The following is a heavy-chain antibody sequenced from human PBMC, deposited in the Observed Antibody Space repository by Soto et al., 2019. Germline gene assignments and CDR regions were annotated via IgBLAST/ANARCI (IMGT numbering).Heavy chain of an antibody. J-gene: IGHJ5*02. CDR3: ARCAGYQLLSWFDP. CDR2: IIPIFGTA. D-gene: IGHD2-2*01. CDR1: GGTFSSYA. Sequence: QVQLVQSGAEVKKPGSSVKVSCKASGGTFSSYAISWVRQAPGQGLEWMGGIIPIFGTANYAQKFQGRVTITADDSTITACMELGSLISEDTAVYDCARCAGYQLLSWFDPWGQGTLVTVSS. V-gene: IGHV1-69*12.